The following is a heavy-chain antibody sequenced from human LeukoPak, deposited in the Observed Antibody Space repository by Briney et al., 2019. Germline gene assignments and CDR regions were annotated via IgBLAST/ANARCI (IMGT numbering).Heavy chain of an antibody. CDR3: ARAEYSSSPLIKGEAGHAFDI. J-gene: IGHJ3*02. Sequence: PGGSLRLSCAASGFTFSSYSMNWVRQAPGKGLEWVSSISSSSSYIYYADSVKGRFTISRDNAKNSLYLQMNSLRAEDTAVYYCARAEYSSSPLIKGEAGHAFDIWGQGTMVTVSS. V-gene: IGHV3-21*01. CDR1: GFTFSSYS. D-gene: IGHD6-6*01. CDR2: ISSSSSYI.